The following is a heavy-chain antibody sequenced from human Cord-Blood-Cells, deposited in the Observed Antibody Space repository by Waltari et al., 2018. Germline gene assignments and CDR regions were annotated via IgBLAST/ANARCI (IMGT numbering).Heavy chain of an antibody. Sequence: QVQLQESGPGLAKPSETLSLTCTVSGGSISSHYWSWIRPPPGKGLEWIGYIYYSGSTNYNPSLKSRVTISVDTSKNQFSLKLSSVTAADTAVYYCARGGWYYDFWSGANWFDPWGQGTLVTVSS. J-gene: IGHJ5*02. V-gene: IGHV4-59*11. CDR3: ARGGWYYDFWSGANWFDP. CDR1: GGSISSHY. D-gene: IGHD3-3*01. CDR2: IYYSGST.